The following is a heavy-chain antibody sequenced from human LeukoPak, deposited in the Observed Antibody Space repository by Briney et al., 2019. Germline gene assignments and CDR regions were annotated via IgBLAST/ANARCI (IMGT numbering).Heavy chain of an antibody. D-gene: IGHD4-23*01. CDR1: GFTFSSYS. J-gene: IGHJ4*02. CDR3: ARDNGTTVVTPLGY. V-gene: IGHV3-21*01. CDR2: ISSSSSYI. Sequence: GGSLRLSCAASGFTFSSYSMNWARQAPGKGLEWVSSISSSSSYIYYADSVKGRFTISRDNAKNSLYLQMNSLRAEDTAVYYCARDNGTTVVTPLGYWGQETLVTVSS.